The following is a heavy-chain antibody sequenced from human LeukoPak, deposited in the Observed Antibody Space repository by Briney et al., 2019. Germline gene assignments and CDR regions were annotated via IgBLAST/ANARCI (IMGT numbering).Heavy chain of an antibody. V-gene: IGHV4-59*08. J-gene: IGHJ4*02. Sequence: SETLSLTCTVSGGSISSYYWSWLRQPPGKGLEWIGYIYYSGSTNYNPSLKSRVTISVDTSKNQFSLKLSSVTAADTAVYYCARMHYYDSSGRFDYWGQGTLVTVSS. CDR3: ARMHYYDSSGRFDY. D-gene: IGHD3-22*01. CDR2: IYYSGST. CDR1: GGSISSYY.